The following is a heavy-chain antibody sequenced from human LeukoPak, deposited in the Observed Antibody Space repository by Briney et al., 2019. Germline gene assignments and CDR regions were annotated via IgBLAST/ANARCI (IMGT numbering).Heavy chain of an antibody. J-gene: IGHJ6*03. D-gene: IGHD2-2*03. CDR2: IYYRGST. CDR1: GGSISSYY. V-gene: IGHV4-59*01. Sequence: KPSETLSLTCTVSGGSISSYYWSWIRQPPGKGREWIGYIYYRGSTNYNPSLKSRVTISVDTSKNQFSLKLSSVTAADTAVYYCSRVDIVVVPATITYYYYMDVWGKGTTVTVSS. CDR3: SRVDIVVVPATITYYYYMDV.